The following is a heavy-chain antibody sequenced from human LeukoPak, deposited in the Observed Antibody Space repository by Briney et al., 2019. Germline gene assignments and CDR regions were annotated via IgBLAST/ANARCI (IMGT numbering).Heavy chain of an antibody. CDR3: ARGRGYGGQKSYVY. Sequence: SETLSLTCAVYGASFSGYYWSWIRQPPGKGLEWIGEINQSTKYSASLKSRVTISVDTSKNQFSLKLSSVTAADTAVYYCARGRGYGGQKSYVYWGQGTLVTVSS. D-gene: IGHD4-23*01. CDR2: INQST. J-gene: IGHJ4*02. CDR1: GASFSGYY. V-gene: IGHV4-34*01.